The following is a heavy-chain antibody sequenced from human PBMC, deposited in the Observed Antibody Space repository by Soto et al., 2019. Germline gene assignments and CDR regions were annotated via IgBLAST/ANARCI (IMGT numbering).Heavy chain of an antibody. J-gene: IGHJ6*02. CDR2: IYYSGST. CDR1: GGSISSYY. D-gene: IGHD2-15*01. CDR3: ARDQTSGGSCYSSGCYYYGMDV. V-gene: IGHV4-59*12. Sequence: SETLSLTCTVSGGSISSYYWSWIRQPPGKGLEWIGYIYYSGSTNYNPSLKSRVTISVDTSKNQFSLKLSSVTAADTAVYYCARDQTSGGSCYSSGCYYYGMDVWGQGTTVT.